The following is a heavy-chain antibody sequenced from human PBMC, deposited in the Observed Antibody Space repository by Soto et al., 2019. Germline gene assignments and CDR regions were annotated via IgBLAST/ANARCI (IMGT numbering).Heavy chain of an antibody. CDR2: INPNSGGT. V-gene: IGHV1-2*02. Sequence: GASVNVSCRGSGYTFTVYYMHWVRQEPGQGLEWMGWINPNSGGTNYAQKFQGRVTMTRDTSISTAYMELSRLRSDDTAVYYCARDLGDYDSSGYSNWFDPCGQGTLVTVSS. CDR3: ARDLGDYDSSGYSNWFDP. D-gene: IGHD3-22*01. CDR1: GYTFTVYY. J-gene: IGHJ5*02.